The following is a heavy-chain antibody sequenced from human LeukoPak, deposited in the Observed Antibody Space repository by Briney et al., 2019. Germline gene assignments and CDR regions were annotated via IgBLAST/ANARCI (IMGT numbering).Heavy chain of an antibody. CDR1: GGTFSSYA. D-gene: IGHD6-6*01. CDR2: IIPIFGTA. V-gene: IGHV1-69*13. J-gene: IGHJ6*03. CDR3: ARGIAARFTYYYYYMDV. Sequence: SVKVSCKASGGTFSSYAISWVRQAPGQGLEWMGGIIPIFGTANYAQKFQGRVTITADESTSTAYMELSSLRSEDTAVYYCARGIAARFTYYYYYMDVWGKGTTVTVSS.